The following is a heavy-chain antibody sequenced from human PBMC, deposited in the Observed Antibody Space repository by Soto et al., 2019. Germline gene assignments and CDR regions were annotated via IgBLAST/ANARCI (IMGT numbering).Heavy chain of an antibody. Sequence: ASVKVSCKASGYMFISYGINWVRQAPGQGLEWMGWISASNGNTKYAQNFQGRVTMTTDTSTGTAYMEMRSLRSDDTAVYYCVRDLDGSGSYYTDYWGPGTLVTVSS. CDR3: VRDLDGSGSYYTDY. D-gene: IGHD3-10*01. J-gene: IGHJ4*02. V-gene: IGHV1-18*01. CDR1: GYMFISYG. CDR2: ISASNGNT.